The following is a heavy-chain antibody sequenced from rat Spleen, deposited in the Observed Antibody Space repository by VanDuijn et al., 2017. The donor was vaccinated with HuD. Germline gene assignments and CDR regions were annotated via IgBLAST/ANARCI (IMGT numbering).Heavy chain of an antibody. CDR3: ARRKLYYGFDY. Sequence: EVQLMESGGGLVQPGRSMKVSCAASGFTFSNYDMAWVRQAPTKGLEWVASITYDDTSTYYRDFVKGRFTISRDNAKNTQYLLMDSLRSEDTATYYCARRKLYYGFDYWGQGVMVTVSS. CDR2: ITYDDTST. V-gene: IGHV5S13*01. J-gene: IGHJ2*01. CDR1: GFTFSNYD. D-gene: IGHD1-6*01.